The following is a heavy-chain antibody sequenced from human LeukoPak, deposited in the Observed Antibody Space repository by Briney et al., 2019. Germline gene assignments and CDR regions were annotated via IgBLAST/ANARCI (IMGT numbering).Heavy chain of an antibody. CDR1: GNTFSGYY. D-gene: IGHD2-15*01. CDR3: ARAQSYSDY. J-gene: IGHJ4*02. CDR2: INPSGDSA. V-gene: IGHV1-46*01. Sequence: ASVKVSCKASGNTFSGYYMHWLRQAPGQGLEWMGIINPSGDSAIYAHNFQGRVTMTRDTSTTTVYMELSSLRSEDTAVYYCARAQSYSDYWGQGTLVTVSS.